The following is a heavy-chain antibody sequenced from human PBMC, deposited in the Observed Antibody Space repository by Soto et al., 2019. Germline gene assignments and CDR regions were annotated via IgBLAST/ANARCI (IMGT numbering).Heavy chain of an antibody. V-gene: IGHV3-21*01. Sequence: PGGSLRLSCAASGFTFSSYSMNWVRQAPGKGLEWVSSISSSSSYIYYADSVKGRFTISRDNAKNSLYLQMNSLRAEDTAVYYCARVQYSSGPFDYWGQGTLVTVSS. J-gene: IGHJ4*02. CDR1: GFTFSSYS. CDR3: ARVQYSSGPFDY. CDR2: ISSSSSYI. D-gene: IGHD6-19*01.